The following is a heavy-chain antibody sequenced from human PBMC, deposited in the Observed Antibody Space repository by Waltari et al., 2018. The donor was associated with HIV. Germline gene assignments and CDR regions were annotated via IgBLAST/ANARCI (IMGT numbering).Heavy chain of an antibody. J-gene: IGHJ6*02. Sequence: EVHLVESGGGLVKPGGSLRLSCAASGLTSANAWMSWVRQAPGMGLEWVDRIKSKAAGGTTDYPVPVKGRVTISRDDSKNVLYLEMNGLKTEDTALYYCTADDLSWHWSEKYYYGLDVWGQGTTVTVSS. CDR2: IKSKAAGGTT. CDR1: GLTSANAW. V-gene: IGHV3-15*01. D-gene: IGHD2-8*02. CDR3: TADDLSWHWSEKYYYGLDV.